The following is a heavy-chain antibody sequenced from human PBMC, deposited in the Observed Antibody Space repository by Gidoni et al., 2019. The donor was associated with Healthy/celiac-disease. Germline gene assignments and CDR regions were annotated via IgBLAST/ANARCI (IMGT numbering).Heavy chain of an antibody. D-gene: IGHD6-13*01. CDR3: AKGGQQMGRYYFDY. CDR2: ISGSGGST. Sequence: EVQLLESGGGWVQPGGSLRLSGAASGLTFSSYAMSWVRQAPGKGLEWVSAISGSGGSTYYADSVKGRFTISRDNSKNTLYLQMNSLRAEDTAVYYCAKGGQQMGRYYFDYWGQGTLVTVSS. J-gene: IGHJ4*02. V-gene: IGHV3-23*01. CDR1: GLTFSSYA.